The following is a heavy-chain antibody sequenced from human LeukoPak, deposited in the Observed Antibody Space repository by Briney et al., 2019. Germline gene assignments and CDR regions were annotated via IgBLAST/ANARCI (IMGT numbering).Heavy chain of an antibody. CDR2: ISAYNGNT. CDR3: ARDLGDIVVVPAAISLP. V-gene: IGHV1-18*01. CDR1: GYTFTSYG. Sequence: ASVKVSCKASGYTFTSYGISWVRQAPGQGLEWMGWISAYNGNTNYAQKFQGRVTMTTDTSTSTAYMELRSLRSDDAAMYYCARDLGDIVVVPAAISLPWGQGTLVTVSS. J-gene: IGHJ5*02. D-gene: IGHD2-2*01.